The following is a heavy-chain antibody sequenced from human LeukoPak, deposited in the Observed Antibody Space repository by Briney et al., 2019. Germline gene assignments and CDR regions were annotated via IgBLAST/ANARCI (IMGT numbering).Heavy chain of an antibody. CDR1: GSTLSSYW. D-gene: IGHD1-7*01. J-gene: IGHJ4*02. CDR2: INSDGSST. CDR3: AREGLNWNYDYPDY. Sequence: EGSLRLSCAASGSTLSSYWMHWVRQAPGKGLVWVSRINSDGSSTSYADSVKGRFTISRDNAKNTLYLQMNSLRAEDTAVYYCAREGLNWNYDYPDYWGQGTLVTVSS. V-gene: IGHV3-74*01.